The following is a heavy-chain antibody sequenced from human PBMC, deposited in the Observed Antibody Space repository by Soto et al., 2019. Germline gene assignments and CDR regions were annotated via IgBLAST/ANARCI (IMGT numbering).Heavy chain of an antibody. Sequence: SETLSLTCTVSGGSISSYYWSWIRQPPGKGLEWIGYIYFRGTTNYNPSLKSRVTMSADTSKNQFSLKLNSVTAADTAVYYCARMNYYDTSGYPFDDWGQRMMVTVSS. CDR1: GGSISSYY. D-gene: IGHD3-22*01. J-gene: IGHJ4*02. CDR3: ARMNYYDTSGYPFDD. CDR2: IYFRGTT. V-gene: IGHV4-59*01.